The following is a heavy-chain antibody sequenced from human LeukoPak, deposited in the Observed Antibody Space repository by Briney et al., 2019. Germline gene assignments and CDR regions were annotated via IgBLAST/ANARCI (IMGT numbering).Heavy chain of an antibody. J-gene: IGHJ6*04. CDR2: IYTSGSGST. V-gene: IGHV4-4*09. Sequence: SETLSLTCTVSGGSISGYYWNWIRQPPGKGLEWIGYIYTSGSGSTNYNPSLKSQVTISVDTSKNQFSLKLSSVTAADTAVYYCARQGGYQLPLLVWGKGTTVTVSS. D-gene: IGHD2-2*01. CDR3: ARQGGYQLPLLV. CDR1: GGSISGYY.